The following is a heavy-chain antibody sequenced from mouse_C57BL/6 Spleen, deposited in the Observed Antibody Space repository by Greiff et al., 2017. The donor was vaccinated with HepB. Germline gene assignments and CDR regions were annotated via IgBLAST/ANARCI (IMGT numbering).Heavy chain of an antibody. CDR3: ARHAGTGCMDY. Sequence: EVKLMESGGDLVKPGGSLKLSCAASGFTFSSYGMSWVRQTPDKRLEWVATISSGGSYTYYPDSVKGRFTISRDNAKNTLYLQMSSLKSEDTAMYYCARHAGTGCMDYWGQGTSVTVSS. CDR2: ISSGGSYT. D-gene: IGHD4-1*01. V-gene: IGHV5-6*01. CDR1: GFTFSSYG. J-gene: IGHJ4*01.